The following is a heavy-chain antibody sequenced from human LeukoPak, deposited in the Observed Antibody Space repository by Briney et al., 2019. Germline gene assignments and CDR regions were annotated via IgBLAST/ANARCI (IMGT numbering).Heavy chain of an antibody. CDR1: GDSVSANSAA. J-gene: IGHJ5*02. V-gene: IGHV6-1*01. CDR2: TYYRPKWYN. D-gene: IGHD6-13*01. Sequence: SQTLSLTCAISGDSVSANSAAWNWIRQSPSRGLEWLGRTYYRPKWYNEYAESVKRRITVNPDTSKNQFSLQLNPVTPEDTAVYFCARGVAATGTKVISWFDPWGQGTLVTVSS. CDR3: ARGVAATGTKVISWFDP.